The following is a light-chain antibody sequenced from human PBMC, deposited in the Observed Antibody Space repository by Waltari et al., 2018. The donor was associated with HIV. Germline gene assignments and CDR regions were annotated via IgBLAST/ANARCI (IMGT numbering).Light chain of an antibody. J-gene: IGLJ3*02. V-gene: IGLV2-8*01. CDR2: EVT. CDR1: SREVGRYNS. CDR3: SSYAGSNNLV. Sequence: QSALTQPPSASGSPGQSVTLSCTGTSREVGRYNSVSWYPQHPGNAPKLRIYEVTKRPSGVPDRFSGSKSGNTASLTVSGLQAEDEADYYCSSYAGSNNLVFGGGTKLTVL.